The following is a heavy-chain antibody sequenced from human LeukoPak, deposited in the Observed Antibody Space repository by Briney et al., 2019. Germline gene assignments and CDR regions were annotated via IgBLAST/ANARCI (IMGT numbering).Heavy chain of an antibody. J-gene: IGHJ4*02. D-gene: IGHD3-3*01. Sequence: QPGGSLRLSCAASGFTFNTHGMHWVRQAPGKGLEWVAAIWFDGSVKHYSDAVKGRFTISRDNSLDTLYLQMNSLRVEDTAMYYCAKDTAIQFLEPAFWSQGTLVTVSS. V-gene: IGHV3-33*06. CDR1: GFTFNTHG. CDR2: IWFDGSVK. CDR3: AKDTAIQFLEPAF.